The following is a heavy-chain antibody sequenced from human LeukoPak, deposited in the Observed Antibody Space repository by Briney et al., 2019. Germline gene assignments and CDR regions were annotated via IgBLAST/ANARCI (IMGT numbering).Heavy chain of an antibody. V-gene: IGHV3-48*03. CDR1: GFTFSSYE. CDR3: ARVLVLRYFDWLSNFDY. CDR2: ISSSGSTI. J-gene: IGHJ4*02. D-gene: IGHD3-9*01. Sequence: GGSLRLSCAASGFTFSSYEMNWVRQAPGKGLEWVSYISSSGSTIYYADSVKGRFTISRDNAKNSLYLQVNSLRAEDTAVYYCARVLVLRYFDWLSNFDYWGQGTLVTVSS.